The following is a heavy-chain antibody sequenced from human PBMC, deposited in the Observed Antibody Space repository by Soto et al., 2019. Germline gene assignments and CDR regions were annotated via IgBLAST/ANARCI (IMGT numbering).Heavy chain of an antibody. D-gene: IGHD3-16*02. V-gene: IGHV4-61*01. CDR3: ARVRSGVIVEDAFDI. J-gene: IGHJ3*02. CDR1: GGSVSSGSYY. CDR2: IYYSGST. Sequence: SETLSLTCTVSGGSVSSGSYYWSWIRQPPGKGLEWIAYIYYSGSTNYDPSLKSRATISVDTSKNQFSLKLSSVTAADTALYYCARVRSGVIVEDAFDIWGQGTMVTVSS.